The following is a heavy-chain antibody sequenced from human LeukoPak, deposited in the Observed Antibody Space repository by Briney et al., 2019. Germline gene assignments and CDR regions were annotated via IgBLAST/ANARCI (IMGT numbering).Heavy chain of an antibody. CDR2: ISTSSSYI. CDR1: GFTFSTYS. CDR3: ARDITMIVVVTPSFDY. J-gene: IGHJ4*02. Sequence: PGGSLRLSCAASGFTFSTYSMNWVRQAPGQGLEWVSSISTSSSYIYYADSVKGRFTISRDNAKNSLYLQLNSLRAEDTAVYYCARDITMIVVVTPSFDYWGQGTLVTVSS. D-gene: IGHD3-22*01. V-gene: IGHV3-21*01.